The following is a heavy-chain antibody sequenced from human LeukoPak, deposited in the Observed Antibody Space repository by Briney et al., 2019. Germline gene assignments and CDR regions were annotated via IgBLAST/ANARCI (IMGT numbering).Heavy chain of an antibody. J-gene: IGHJ4*02. D-gene: IGHD2-15*01. CDR1: GYTFTGFY. V-gene: IGHV1-2*04. Sequence: ASVKVSCKASGYTFTGFYIHWVRQAPGQGLEWMGWIHSDSGDTNYAQKFQGCVTMTRDTSISTAYMELSRLTSDDTAVYYCARSAGSAFFDYWGQGTLVTVSS. CDR3: ARSAGSAFFDY. CDR2: IHSDSGDT.